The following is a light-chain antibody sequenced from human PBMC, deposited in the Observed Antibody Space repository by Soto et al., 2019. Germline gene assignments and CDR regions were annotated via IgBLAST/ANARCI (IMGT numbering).Light chain of an antibody. J-gene: IGLJ2*01. V-gene: IGLV2-14*01. Sequence: QSALTQPASVSGSPGQSITISCTGTSRDVGGYNYVSWYQQHPGKAPKLMIYDVSNRPSGVSNRFSGSKSGNTDSLTISGLQAEDEADYYCSSYTSGNDVGFGEGTKLTVL. CDR3: SSYTSGNDVG. CDR2: DVS. CDR1: SRDVGGYNY.